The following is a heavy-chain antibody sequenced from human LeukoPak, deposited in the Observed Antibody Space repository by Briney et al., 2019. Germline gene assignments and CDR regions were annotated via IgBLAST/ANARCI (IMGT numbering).Heavy chain of an antibody. CDR2: IIPILGIA. CDR3: ARGRVSGGSDY. CDR1: GGTFSSYA. J-gene: IGHJ4*02. D-gene: IGHD3-10*01. Sequence: ASVKVSCKASGGTFSSYAISWVRQAPGQGLEWMGRIIPILGIANYAQKFQGRVTITADKSTSTAYMELSSLRSEDTAVYYCARGRVSGGSDYWGQGTLVTVSS. V-gene: IGHV1-69*04.